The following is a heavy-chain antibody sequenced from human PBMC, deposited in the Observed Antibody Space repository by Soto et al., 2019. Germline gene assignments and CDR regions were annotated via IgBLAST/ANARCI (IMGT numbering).Heavy chain of an antibody. Sequence: EVQLVESAGGLVQPGRSLRLSCAASGFTFDDYAMHWVRQAPGKGLEWVSGISWNSGSIGYADSVKGRFTISRDNAKNSLYLQMNSLGAEDTALYYCAKDKGGSAAGIFDYWGQGTLVTVSS. CDR2: ISWNSGSI. CDR1: GFTFDDYA. CDR3: AKDKGGSAAGIFDY. D-gene: IGHD6-13*01. J-gene: IGHJ4*02. V-gene: IGHV3-9*01.